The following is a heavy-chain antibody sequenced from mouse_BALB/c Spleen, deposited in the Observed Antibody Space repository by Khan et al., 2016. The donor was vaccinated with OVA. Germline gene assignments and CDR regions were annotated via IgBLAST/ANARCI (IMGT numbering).Heavy chain of an antibody. J-gene: IGHJ3*01. Sequence: EVELVESGGGLVKPGGSLKVSCAASGFTFSNYAMSWVRQTPEKRLEWVASISSGGSTYYPDSVKGRFSISRDNARNILYLQMSSLRSEDTAMYYCARDYWFVYWGHGTLVTVSA. CDR3: ARDYWFVY. CDR1: GFTFSNYA. CDR2: ISSGGST. V-gene: IGHV5-6-5*01.